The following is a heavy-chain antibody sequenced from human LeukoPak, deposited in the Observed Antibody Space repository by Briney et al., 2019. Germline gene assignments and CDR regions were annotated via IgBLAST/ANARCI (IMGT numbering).Heavy chain of an antibody. Sequence: SETLSLTCTVYSESFSGGYRSWIRQPPGKGLDWIGEISHNEGINYSPSLKSRVTISVDTSKNQFSLKLTSMTAADTAVYYCARLSLVCSSTSCLSYNWNYEAHPGKDYWGQGTLVTVSS. V-gene: IGHV4-34*01. CDR1: SESFSGGY. CDR2: ISHNEGI. D-gene: IGHD2-2*01. J-gene: IGHJ4*02. CDR3: ARLSLVCSSTSCLSYNWNYEAHPGKDY.